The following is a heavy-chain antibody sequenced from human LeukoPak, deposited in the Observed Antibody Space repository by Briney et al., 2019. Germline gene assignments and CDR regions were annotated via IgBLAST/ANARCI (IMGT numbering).Heavy chain of an antibody. CDR1: GVSFSGYY. CDR3: ARRGRGYSYGLRYYYYYVDV. V-gene: IGHV4-34*01. J-gene: IGHJ6*03. D-gene: IGHD5-18*01. CDR2: INHSGST. Sequence: PSETLSLTCAVYGVSFSGYYWSWIRQPPGKGLEWIGEINHSGSTNYNPSLKSRVTISVDTSKNQFSLKLSSVTAADTAVYYCARRGRGYSYGLRYYYYYVDVWGKGTTVTISS.